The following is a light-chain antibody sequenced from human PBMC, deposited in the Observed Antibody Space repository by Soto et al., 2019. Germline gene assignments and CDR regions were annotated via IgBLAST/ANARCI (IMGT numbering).Light chain of an antibody. CDR3: SSYTSSSTWV. CDR1: SSDVGGYNY. Sequence: QSALTQPPSASGSPGQSVTIPCTGTSSDVGGYNYVSWYQQHPGKAPKLMIYEVSNRPSGVSNRFSGSKSGNTASLTISGLQAEDEADYYCSSYTSSSTWVFGGGTKLTVL. V-gene: IGLV2-14*01. CDR2: EVS. J-gene: IGLJ3*02.